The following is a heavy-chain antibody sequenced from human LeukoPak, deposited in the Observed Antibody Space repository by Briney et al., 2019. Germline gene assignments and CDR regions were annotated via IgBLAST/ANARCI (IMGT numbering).Heavy chain of an antibody. CDR3: ASADRSEYYYYYGMDV. CDR2: IWYDGSNK. J-gene: IGHJ6*02. Sequence: GGSLRLSCAASGFTFSSYGMHWVRQAPGKGLEWVAVIWYDGSNKYYADSVKGRFTISRDNSKNTLYLQMNSLRAEDTAVYYCASADRSEYYYYYGMDVWGQGTTVTVSS. V-gene: IGHV3-33*01. CDR1: GFTFSSYG.